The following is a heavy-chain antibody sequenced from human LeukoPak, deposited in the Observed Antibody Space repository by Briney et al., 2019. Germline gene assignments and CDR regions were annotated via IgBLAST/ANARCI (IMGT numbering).Heavy chain of an antibody. CDR1: GFIFNNYG. Sequence: GGSLRLSCAASGFIFNNYGMHWVRQAPGKGLEWLAFIRYDGSNTYYADSVKGRFTVSRDDSKNTLYLQMNSLRGDDTAVYYCARLDYYGSGSLGFDYWGQGTPVTVSS. V-gene: IGHV3-30*02. D-gene: IGHD3-10*01. CDR3: ARLDYYGSGSLGFDY. J-gene: IGHJ4*02. CDR2: IRYDGSNT.